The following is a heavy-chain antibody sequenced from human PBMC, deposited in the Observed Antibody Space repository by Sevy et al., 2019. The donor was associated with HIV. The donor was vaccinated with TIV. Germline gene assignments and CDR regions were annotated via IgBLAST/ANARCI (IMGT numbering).Heavy chain of an antibody. Sequence: GGSLRLSCAASGFTFSSYTMHWVRQAPGKGLEWVAFISYDGSRKYYADSVKGRFTISRDNSKNTLYLQMNNLRAVDTAVFYCARDLALSGSYSWLAYWGQGTLVTVSS. CDR1: GFTFSSYT. J-gene: IGHJ4*02. V-gene: IGHV3-30*14. D-gene: IGHD1-26*01. CDR2: ISYDGSRK. CDR3: ARDLALSGSYSWLAY.